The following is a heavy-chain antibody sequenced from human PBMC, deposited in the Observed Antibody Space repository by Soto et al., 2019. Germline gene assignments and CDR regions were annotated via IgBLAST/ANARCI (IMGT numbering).Heavy chain of an antibody. CDR1: GFTFSGFA. CDR2: ISGSGGST. J-gene: IGHJ4*02. CDR3: AKSQPSSSWYAYDY. D-gene: IGHD6-13*01. Sequence: GRFLRLSCAASGFTFSGFAMSWIRQAPGKGLEWVSAISGSGGSTYYADSVKGRFTISRDNSKNTLYLQMNSLRAEDTAVYYCAKSQPSSSWYAYDYWGQGTLVTVSS. V-gene: IGHV3-23*01.